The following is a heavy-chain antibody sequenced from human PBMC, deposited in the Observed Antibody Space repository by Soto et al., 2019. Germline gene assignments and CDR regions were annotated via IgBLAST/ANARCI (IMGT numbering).Heavy chain of an antibody. Sequence: GXLRLSCAASGFTFSSYWMTWFRQAQGKGLEWVANIKTDGTDKFYVGSVKGRFTISRDNARNLVFLRMDSLRVDDTAVYYCARDHITSWSASDHWGQGIKVTVSS. V-gene: IGHV3-7*01. CDR3: ARDHITSWSASDH. D-gene: IGHD2-2*01. J-gene: IGHJ4*02. CDR1: GFTFSSYW. CDR2: IKTDGTDK.